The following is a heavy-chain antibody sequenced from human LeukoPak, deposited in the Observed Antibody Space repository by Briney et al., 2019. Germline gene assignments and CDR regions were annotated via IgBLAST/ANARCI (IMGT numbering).Heavy chain of an antibody. CDR1: GGSISSGDYY. Sequence: PSDTLSLTCTVSGGSISSGDYYWSWIRQPPGQGLEWIGYIRYSGATYYNPSLKRRVTISVDTSKNQSSLNQSSVTAADTAVYYCAGKAGSRGSKMAYWGEGTLVTVSS. CDR2: IRYSGAT. J-gene: IGHJ4*02. D-gene: IGHD3-10*01. CDR3: AGKAGSRGSKMAY. V-gene: IGHV4-30-4*02.